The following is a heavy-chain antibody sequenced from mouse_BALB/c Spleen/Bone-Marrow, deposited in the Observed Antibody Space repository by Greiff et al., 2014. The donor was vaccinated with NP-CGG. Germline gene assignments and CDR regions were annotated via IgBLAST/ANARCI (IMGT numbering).Heavy chain of an antibody. D-gene: IGHD2-4*01. CDR3: ARDDYDDY. Sequence: VQRVESGAERAKPGASVKMSCKASGYTFTNYWMHWVKQRPGQGLEWIGYINLSTGYTEYNQKFKDKATLTADKSSSTAYMQLSSLTSEDSAVYYCARDDYDDYWGQGTTLTVSS. J-gene: IGHJ2*01. CDR2: INLSTGYT. CDR1: GYTFTNYW. V-gene: IGHV1-7*01.